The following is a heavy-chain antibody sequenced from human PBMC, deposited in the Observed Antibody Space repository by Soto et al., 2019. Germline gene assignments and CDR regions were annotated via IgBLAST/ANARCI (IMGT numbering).Heavy chain of an antibody. Sequence: PGGSLRLSCAASGFSFRDYYMSWIRQAPGKGLEWISYISGSGNTIYYADSVKGRFIISRDNAKNSLFLQMNSLRADDTAVYYCARDRLPMVVVVMGWFDPWGHVTLVTVSS. V-gene: IGHV3-11*01. CDR1: GFSFRDYY. J-gene: IGHJ5*02. D-gene: IGHD3-22*01. CDR3: ARDRLPMVVVVMGWFDP. CDR2: ISGSGNTI.